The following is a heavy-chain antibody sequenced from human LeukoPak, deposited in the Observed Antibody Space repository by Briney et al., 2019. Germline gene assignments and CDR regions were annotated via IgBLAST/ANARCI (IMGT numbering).Heavy chain of an antibody. Sequence: PGGSLRLSCAASGFTFSNYWMSWVRQAPGKGLEWVANIKEDGSEKYYVDSVRGRFTISRDNAEKSLYLQMNSLRAEDTAVYYCAGLSHFYASPNWGQGTLVTVSS. D-gene: IGHD2/OR15-2a*01. CDR3: AGLSHFYASPN. CDR2: IKEDGSEK. J-gene: IGHJ4*02. CDR1: GFTFSNYW. V-gene: IGHV3-7*01.